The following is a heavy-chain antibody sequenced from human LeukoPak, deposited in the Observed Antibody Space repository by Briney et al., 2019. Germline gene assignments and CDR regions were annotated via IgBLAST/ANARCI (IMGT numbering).Heavy chain of an antibody. V-gene: IGHV4-4*07. Sequence: TSETLSLTSTVSGGSLSSYYWSWIRQPAGKGLEWIGRIYTSGSTNNNPSLRSRVTSSVDTSNTQFSLKLSSVTAATTAGYSCRRELGLQPIFDYWGQGTLVTVSS. CDR2: IYTSGST. CDR1: GGSLSSYY. D-gene: IGHD5-24*01. J-gene: IGHJ4*02. CDR3: RRELGLQPIFDY.